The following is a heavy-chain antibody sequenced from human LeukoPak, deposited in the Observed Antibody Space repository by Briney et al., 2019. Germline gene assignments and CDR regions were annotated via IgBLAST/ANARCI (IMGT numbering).Heavy chain of an antibody. D-gene: IGHD3-9*01. J-gene: IGHJ4*02. CDR1: GFTFGSYW. V-gene: IGHV3-7*01. CDR2: IKHDGSDH. CDR3: VRHPGSYNVLTGYSYYFDY. Sequence: GGSLRLSCVGSGFTFGSYWMSWVRQAQGKGLEWVANIKHDGSDHYYADSVAGRFTISRDNAKNSLYLEMSSLRAEDAAVYFCVRHPGSYNVLTGYSYYFDYWGQGTLVTVSS.